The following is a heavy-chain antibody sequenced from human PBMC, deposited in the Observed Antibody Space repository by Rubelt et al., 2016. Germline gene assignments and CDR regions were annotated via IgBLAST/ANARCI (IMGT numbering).Heavy chain of an antibody. V-gene: IGHV3-30*01. Sequence: DSVKGRFTIYRDNSKDTLYLQMNSLRAEDTAVYYCARSPRYDFEDNWFDPWGQGTLATVSS. J-gene: IGHJ5*02. D-gene: IGHD3-3*01. CDR3: ARSPRYDFEDNWFDP.